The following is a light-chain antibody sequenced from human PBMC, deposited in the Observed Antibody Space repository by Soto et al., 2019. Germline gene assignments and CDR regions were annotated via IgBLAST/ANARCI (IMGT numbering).Light chain of an antibody. Sequence: VXITCRASQXXXNHLGWFQQKPGKAPKRLIYAASTLQSGVPSRXSXXXXXXXFTXTISSLQPEDFATYYCQHHNSYPRTLGQGTKVEXK. J-gene: IGKJ1*01. CDR2: AAS. V-gene: IGKV1-17*01. CDR3: QHHNSYPRT. CDR1: QXXXNH.